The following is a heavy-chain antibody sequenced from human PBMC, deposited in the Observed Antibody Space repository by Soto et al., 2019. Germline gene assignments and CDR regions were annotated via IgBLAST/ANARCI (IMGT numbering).Heavy chain of an antibody. V-gene: IGHV1-69*06. D-gene: IGHD6-13*01. CDR3: ARPTYSSSWYGYYGMDV. CDR2: IIPIFGTA. Sequence: SVKDSCKASGGTFSSYAISWVRQAPGQGLEWMGGIIPIFGTANYAQKFQGRVTITADKSTSTAYMELSSLRSEDTAVYYCARPTYSSSWYGYYGMDVWGQGTTVTVSS. J-gene: IGHJ6*02. CDR1: GGTFSSYA.